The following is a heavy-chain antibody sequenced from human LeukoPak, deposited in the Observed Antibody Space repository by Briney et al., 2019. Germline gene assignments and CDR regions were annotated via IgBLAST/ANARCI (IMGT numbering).Heavy chain of an antibody. CDR3: AKDDGSGWTDAFDI. CDR1: GFTFSSYA. V-gene: IGHV3-23*01. J-gene: IGHJ3*02. CDR2: ISGTDGST. Sequence: PGGSLRLSCAASGFTFSSYAMSWVRQAPGKGLEWVSAISGTDGSTYYADSVKGRFTISRDNSKNTLYLQLNSLRAEDTAVYYCAKDDGSGWTDAFDIWGQGTMVTVSS. D-gene: IGHD6-19*01.